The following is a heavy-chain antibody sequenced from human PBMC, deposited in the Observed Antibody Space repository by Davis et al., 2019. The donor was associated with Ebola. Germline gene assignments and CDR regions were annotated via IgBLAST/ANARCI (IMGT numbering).Heavy chain of an antibody. CDR3: ARDLGGSGYYDAFDI. CDR2: IYYSGST. J-gene: IGHJ3*02. Sequence: MPSETLSLTCTVSGGSISSSSYHWGWIRQPPGKGLEWIGYIYYSGSTNYNPSLKSRVTISVDTSKNQFSLKLSSVTAADTAVYYCARDLGGSGYYDAFDIWGQGTMVTVSS. CDR1: GGSISSSSYH. V-gene: IGHV4-61*01. D-gene: IGHD3-22*01.